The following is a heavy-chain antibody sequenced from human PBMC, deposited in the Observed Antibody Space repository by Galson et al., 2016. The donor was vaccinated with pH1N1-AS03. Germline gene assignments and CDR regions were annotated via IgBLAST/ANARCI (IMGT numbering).Heavy chain of an antibody. Sequence: ETLSLTCEVSGDSISNTIWWTWVRQPPGKGLEWIGEISHSGSTNYNPSLKSRVTTSIDWSKNQLSLHLTSITAADTAVYYCARLDGRAGYEHHLSFDPWGQGTLVTVSS. CDR3: ARLDGRAGYEHHLSFDP. CDR2: ISHSGST. D-gene: IGHD2-2*01. J-gene: IGHJ5*02. CDR1: GDSISNTIW. V-gene: IGHV4-4*02.